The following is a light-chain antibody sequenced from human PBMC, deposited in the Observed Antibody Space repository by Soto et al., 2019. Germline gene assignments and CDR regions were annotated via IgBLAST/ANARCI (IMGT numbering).Light chain of an antibody. CDR3: QQYNNWPCT. Sequence: DILMTQSPATLSVSPGDRATLSCRASQSVSSNLAWYQQKPGKAPRLLIYGASTRATGIPARFSGSGSGTEFTLTISSLQSEDFAVYYCQQYNNWPCTFGQGTKVEIK. CDR1: QSVSSN. V-gene: IGKV3-15*01. CDR2: GAS. J-gene: IGKJ1*01.